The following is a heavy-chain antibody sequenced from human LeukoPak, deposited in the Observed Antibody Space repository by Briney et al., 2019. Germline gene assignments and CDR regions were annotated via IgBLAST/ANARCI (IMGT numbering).Heavy chain of an antibody. V-gene: IGHV4-61*02. J-gene: IGHJ4*02. CDR2: IYTSGTT. CDR1: GGSISSGSISSYY. Sequence: PSETLSLTCTVSGGSISSGSISSYYWSWVRQPAWKGLEWIGRIYTSGTTNYNPSLKSRVTMSVDTSRNQFSLKLNSVTAADTAVYYCARGAPSDYWGQGTLVTVSS. CDR3: ARGAPSDY.